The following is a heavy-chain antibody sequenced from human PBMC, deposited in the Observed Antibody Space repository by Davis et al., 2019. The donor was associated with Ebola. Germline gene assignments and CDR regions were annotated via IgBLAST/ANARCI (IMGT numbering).Heavy chain of an antibody. D-gene: IGHD4-17*01. J-gene: IGHJ6*02. CDR3: ARDRSTVTTMYYYGMDV. CDR1: GYTFTSYG. CDR2: ISAYNGNT. Sequence: AASVKVSCKASGYTFTSYGISWVRQAPGQGLEWMGWISAYNGNTNYAQKLQGRVTMTTDTSTSTAYMELRSLRSDDTAVYYCARDRSTVTTMYYYGMDVWGQGTTVTVSS. V-gene: IGHV1-18*01.